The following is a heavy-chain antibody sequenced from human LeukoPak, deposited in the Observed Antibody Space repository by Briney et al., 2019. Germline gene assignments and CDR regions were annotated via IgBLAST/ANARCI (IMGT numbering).Heavy chain of an antibody. D-gene: IGHD2-15*01. Sequence: ASVKVSCKATGYTFTSYAMNWVRQAPGQGLEWMGWINTNTGNPTYAQGFTGRFVFSLDTSVSTAYPQISSLKAEDTAVYYCARPDCSGGSCYFYFDYWGQGTLVTVSS. J-gene: IGHJ4*02. CDR1: GYTFTSYA. CDR3: ARPDCSGGSCYFYFDY. CDR2: INTNTGNP. V-gene: IGHV7-4-1*02.